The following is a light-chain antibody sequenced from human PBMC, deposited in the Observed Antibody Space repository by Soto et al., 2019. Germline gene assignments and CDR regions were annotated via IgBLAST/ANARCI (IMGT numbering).Light chain of an antibody. CDR2: GAS. CDR1: QSVSSN. V-gene: IGKV3-11*01. J-gene: IGKJ4*01. Sequence: EIVMTQSPATLSVSPGERATLSCRASQSVSSNLAWYQQKPGQAPRLLTYGASRRATGIPDRFSGSGSGTDFSLIISSLEPEDFAVYYCQQRSVWPLTFGGGTKVDIK. CDR3: QQRSVWPLT.